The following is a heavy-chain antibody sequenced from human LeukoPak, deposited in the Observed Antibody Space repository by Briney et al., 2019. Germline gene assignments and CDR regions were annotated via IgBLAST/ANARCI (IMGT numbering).Heavy chain of an antibody. CDR1: GGSISSSSYY. J-gene: IGHJ6*02. CDR2: IYYSGST. V-gene: IGHV4-61*01. D-gene: IGHD4-17*01. CDR3: ARDPVTTDYGMDV. Sequence: SETLSLTCTVSGGSISSSSYYWGWIRQPPGKGLEWIGYIYYSGSTNYNPSLKSRVTISVYTSKNQFSLKLSSVTAADTAVYYCARDPVTTDYGMDVWGQGTTVTVSS.